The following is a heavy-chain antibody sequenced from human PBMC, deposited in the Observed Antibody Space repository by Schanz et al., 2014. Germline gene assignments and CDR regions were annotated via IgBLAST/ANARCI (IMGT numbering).Heavy chain of an antibody. D-gene: IGHD1-26*01. J-gene: IGHJ4*02. V-gene: IGHV3-23*01. CDR2: ISASGGTT. CDR3: ARGGSGSHYRLDY. Sequence: EVQLLESGGGLVQPGGSLRLSCAASGFTFSAYAMTWVRQIPGKGLEWVSAISASGGTTYYADSVKGRFTISRDNAKNTVYIQMNSLRAEDTAVYYCARGGSGSHYRLDYWGQGTLVTVSS. CDR1: GFTFSAYA.